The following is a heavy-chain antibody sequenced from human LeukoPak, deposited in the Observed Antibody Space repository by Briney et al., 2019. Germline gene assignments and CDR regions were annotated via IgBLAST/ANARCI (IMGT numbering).Heavy chain of an antibody. CDR1: GGSFSGYY. V-gene: IGHV4-34*01. CDR2: INHSGST. D-gene: IGHD3-16*02. J-gene: IGHJ4*02. CDR3: ARHAFDYVWGSYRYSEGYYFDY. Sequence: SETLSLTCAVYGGSFSGYYWSWIRQPPGKGLEWIGEINHSGSTNYNPSLKSRVTISVDTSKNQFSLKLSSVTAADTAVYYCARHAFDYVWGSYRYSEGYYFDYWGQGTLVTVSS.